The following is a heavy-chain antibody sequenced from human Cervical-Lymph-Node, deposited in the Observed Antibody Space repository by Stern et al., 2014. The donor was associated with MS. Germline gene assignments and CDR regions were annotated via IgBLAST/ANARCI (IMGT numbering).Heavy chain of an antibody. Sequence: VQLVESGGGLVKPGGSLRLSCAASGFTFRNYYMSWIRQAPGKGLNWVSYISSNGHTIYYADSVRGRFTISRDNAKGSLYLQMNSLRVDDTAVYYCAREYCRGTDCFPSGGLDVWGQGTTVTVS. V-gene: IGHV3-11*01. CDR2: ISSNGHTI. CDR3: AREYCRGTDCFPSGGLDV. D-gene: IGHD2-2*01. CDR1: GFTFRNYY. J-gene: IGHJ6*02.